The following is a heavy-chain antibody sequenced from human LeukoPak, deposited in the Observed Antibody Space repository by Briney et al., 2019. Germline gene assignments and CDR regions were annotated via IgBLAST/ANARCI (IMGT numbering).Heavy chain of an antibody. J-gene: IGHJ4*02. Sequence: EASVKVSCKASGYTFTNYGISWVHQAPGQGLEWMGWISPYNGNTNYAQNLQGRVTMTTDTSTSTAYMELRSLRSDDTAVYYCARDSASSSGYWGQGTLVTVSS. CDR3: ARDSASSSGY. CDR1: GYTFTNYG. CDR2: ISPYNGNT. D-gene: IGHD6-19*01. V-gene: IGHV1-18*01.